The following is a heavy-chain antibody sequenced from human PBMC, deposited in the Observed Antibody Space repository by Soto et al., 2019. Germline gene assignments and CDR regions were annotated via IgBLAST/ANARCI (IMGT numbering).Heavy chain of an antibody. Sequence: PGESLKISCKGSGYSFADYWLTWVRQKPGKGLEWMGRIDPSDSQTYYSPSFRGHVTISATKSITTVFLQCGSLRASDTAMYYCARQIYDSDTGPNFQYYFDSWGQGTPVTVSS. V-gene: IGHV5-10-1*01. CDR1: GYSFADYW. J-gene: IGHJ4*02. CDR2: IDPSDSQT. D-gene: IGHD3-22*01. CDR3: ARQIYDSDTGPNFQYYFDS.